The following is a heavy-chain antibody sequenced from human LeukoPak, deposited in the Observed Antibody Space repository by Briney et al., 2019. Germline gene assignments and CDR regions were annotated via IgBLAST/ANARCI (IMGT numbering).Heavy chain of an antibody. CDR3: AKDGNGSGSYYNRREEYYFDY. D-gene: IGHD3-10*01. CDR2: ISSSSSYI. Sequence: SGGSLRLSCAASGFTFSSYSMNWVRQAPGKGLEWVSSISSSSSYIYYADSVKGRFTISRDNAKNSLYLQMNSLRAEDTAVYYCAKDGNGSGSYYNRREEYYFDYWGQGTLVTVSS. J-gene: IGHJ4*02. CDR1: GFTFSSYS. V-gene: IGHV3-21*01.